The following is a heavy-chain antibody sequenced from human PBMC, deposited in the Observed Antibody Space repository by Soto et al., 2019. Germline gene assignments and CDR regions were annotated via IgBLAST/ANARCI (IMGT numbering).Heavy chain of an antibody. CDR3: ARAKYYYGSGSLYYYYGMDV. D-gene: IGHD3-10*01. J-gene: IGHJ6*02. V-gene: IGHV4-30-4*02. CDR1: GGSISSGDYY. CDR2: IYYSGST. Sequence: SDTLSLTCTVSGGSISSGDYYWSWIRQPPGKGLEWIGYIYYSGSTYYNPSLKSRVTISVDTSKNQFSLKLSSVTAADTAVYYCARAKYYYGSGSLYYYYGMDVWGQGTTVTVSS.